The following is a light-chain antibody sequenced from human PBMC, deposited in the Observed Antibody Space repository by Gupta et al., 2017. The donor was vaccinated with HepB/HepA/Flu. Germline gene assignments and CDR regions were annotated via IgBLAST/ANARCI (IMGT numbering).Light chain of an antibody. Sequence: EIVMTLSPATVSVSPGERATLSCRPEQTMYYNLAWYQQKPGQAPRLLIHDASTRATGIPARFSGSGSGTEFIFTISSLQSEDFAVYYCKQYNNWPYTFGQGTNLEMK. CDR1: QTMYYN. CDR3: KQYNNWPYT. J-gene: IGKJ2*01. V-gene: IGKV3-15*01. CDR2: DAS.